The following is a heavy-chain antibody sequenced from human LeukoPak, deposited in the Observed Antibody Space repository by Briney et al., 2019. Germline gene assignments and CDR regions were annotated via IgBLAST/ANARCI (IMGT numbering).Heavy chain of an antibody. CDR2: IKQDGSEK. CDR3: ARHYYYDSSGYYSSQYYFDY. D-gene: IGHD3-22*01. J-gene: IGHJ4*02. V-gene: IGHV3-7*03. Sequence: GGSLRLSCAASGFTFSSYWMSWVRQAPGKGLEWVANIKQDGSEKYYVDSVKGRFTISRDNAKDSLYLQMNSLRADDTAVYYCARHYYYDSSGYYSSQYYFDYWGQGTLVTVSS. CDR1: GFTFSSYW.